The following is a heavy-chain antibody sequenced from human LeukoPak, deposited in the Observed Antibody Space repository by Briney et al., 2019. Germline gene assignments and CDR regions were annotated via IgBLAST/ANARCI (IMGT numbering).Heavy chain of an antibody. V-gene: IGHV3-7*01. Sequence: GGSLRLSCAASGFTFSNYWMSWVRQAPGKGLEWLAHIKYDGSEKYYVDSVKGRFTISRDNAKNSLYLQMNSLRAGDTAVYYCTRDQTWGQGTLVTVSS. CDR3: TRDQT. CDR1: GFTFSNYW. J-gene: IGHJ5*02. CDR2: IKYDGSEK.